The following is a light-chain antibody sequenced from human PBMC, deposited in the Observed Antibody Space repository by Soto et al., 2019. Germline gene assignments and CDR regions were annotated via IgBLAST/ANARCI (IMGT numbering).Light chain of an antibody. V-gene: IGKV3-15*01. Sequence: IVMTQSPATLSVSPGERATFSCRASQNIYSNIAWYQQRPGQAPRLLIYRASTRATGVPARFSGSGSGIEFTLTISSLQSEDFAVYSCLQYHNLWAFGQGTKVEIK. CDR2: RAS. J-gene: IGKJ1*01. CDR3: LQYHNLWA. CDR1: QNIYSN.